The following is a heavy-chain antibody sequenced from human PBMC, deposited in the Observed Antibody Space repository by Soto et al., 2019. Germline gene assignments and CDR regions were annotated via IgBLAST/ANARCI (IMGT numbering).Heavy chain of an antibody. Sequence: PGGSLRLSCAASGFTFSSYAMSWVRQAPGRGLEWVSAISGSGGSTYYADSVKGRFTISRDNSKNTLYLQMNSLRAEDTAVYYCAKVLAALVYYGMDVWGQGTTVPVSS. V-gene: IGHV3-23*01. CDR2: ISGSGGST. D-gene: IGHD6-6*01. J-gene: IGHJ6*02. CDR3: AKVLAALVYYGMDV. CDR1: GFTFSSYA.